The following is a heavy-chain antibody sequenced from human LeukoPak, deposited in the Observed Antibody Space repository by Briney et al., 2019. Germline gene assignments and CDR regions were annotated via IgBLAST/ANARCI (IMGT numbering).Heavy chain of an antibody. CDR2: INWNGGST. V-gene: IGHV3-20*04. D-gene: IGHD5-18*01. CDR3: ARVDRGYSYAPEGY. J-gene: IGHJ4*02. Sequence: GGSLRLSCAASGFTFDDYGMSWVRQAPGKGLVWVSGINWNGGSTGYADSVKGRFTISRDNAKNSLYLQMNSLRAEDTALYYCARVDRGYSYAPEGYWGQGTLVTVSS. CDR1: GFTFDDYG.